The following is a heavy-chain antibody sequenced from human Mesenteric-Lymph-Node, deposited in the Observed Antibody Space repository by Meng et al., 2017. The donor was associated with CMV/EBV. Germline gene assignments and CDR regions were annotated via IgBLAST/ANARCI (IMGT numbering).Heavy chain of an antibody. Sequence: SETLSLTCTVPGGSISSYYWSWIRQPPGKGLEWIGYIYYSGSTNYNPSLKSRVTISVDTSKNQFSLKLSSVTAADTAVYYCAREGCSSTSCYLHNWFDPWGQGTLVTVSS. CDR3: AREGCSSTSCYLHNWFDP. CDR1: GGSISSYY. V-gene: IGHV4-59*01. J-gene: IGHJ5*02. D-gene: IGHD2-2*01. CDR2: IYYSGST.